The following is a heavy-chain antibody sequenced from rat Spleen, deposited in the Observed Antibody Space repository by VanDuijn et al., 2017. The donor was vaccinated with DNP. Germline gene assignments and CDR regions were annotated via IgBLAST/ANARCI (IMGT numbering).Heavy chain of an antibody. J-gene: IGHJ2*01. CDR3: TRFSRISTLDY. CDR2: ISNSGSKI. V-gene: IGHV5-25*01. CDR1: GFTFSNYY. Sequence: EVQLVESGGGLVQPGRSLKLSCAASGFTFSNYYMAWVRQAPKKGLEWVATISNSGSKIYYPDSVKGRFAISRDNAESSLYLQMNSLKSEDTAPYFFTRFSRISTLDYWGQGVMVTVSS. D-gene: IGHD1-4*01.